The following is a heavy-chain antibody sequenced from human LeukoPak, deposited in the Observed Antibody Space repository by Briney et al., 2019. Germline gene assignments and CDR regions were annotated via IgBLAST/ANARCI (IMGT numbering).Heavy chain of an antibody. J-gene: IGHJ4*02. V-gene: IGHV3-66*02. CDR3: AREYYCSGGSCYSGMIVY. D-gene: IGHD2-15*01. CDR2: IYSGGST. Sequence: PGGSLRLSCAASGFTVSSNYMSWVRQAPGKGLEWVSVIYSGGSTYYSDSVKGRFTISRDNSKNTLCLQMNSLRAEDTAVYYCAREYYCSGGSCYSGMIVYWGQGTLVTVSS. CDR1: GFTVSSNY.